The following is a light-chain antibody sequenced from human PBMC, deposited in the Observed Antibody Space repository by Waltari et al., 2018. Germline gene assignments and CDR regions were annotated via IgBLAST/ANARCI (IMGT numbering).Light chain of an antibody. V-gene: IGLV2-11*01. Sequence: QSALTQPRSVSGSPAQSVTISCTGTSIDVVAYNFVSWYQQHPGKAPNLLLYDVGTWPSGVPDRFSGSNSGTSASLVITGLQAEDEAEFYCQSYDDSLSGYVFGGGTKLTVL. J-gene: IGLJ3*02. CDR1: SIDVVAYNF. CDR3: QSYDDSLSGYV. CDR2: DVG.